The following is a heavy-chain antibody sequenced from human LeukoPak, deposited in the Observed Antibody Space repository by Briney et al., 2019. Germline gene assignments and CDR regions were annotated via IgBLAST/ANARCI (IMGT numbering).Heavy chain of an antibody. V-gene: IGHV1-46*01. CDR2: INPSGASA. J-gene: IGHJ4*02. Sequence: GASVKVSCKASGFTFTIYYMHWVRQAPGQGLEWMGVINPSGASASYAQKFQGRVTMTRDTSTSTAYMELRSLRSDDTAVYYCAREPSGYDLSWEFDYWGQGTLVTVSS. CDR3: AREPSGYDLSWEFDY. CDR1: GFTFTIYY. D-gene: IGHD5-12*01.